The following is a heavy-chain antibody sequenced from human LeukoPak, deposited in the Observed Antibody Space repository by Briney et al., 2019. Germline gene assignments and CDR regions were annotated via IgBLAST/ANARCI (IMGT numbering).Heavy chain of an antibody. CDR3: ARDREFDY. D-gene: IGHD1-26*01. Sequence: GGSLRLSCAVSGFTFSFYSMNWVRQAPGKGLEWVAVIWYDGSNKYYADSVKGRFTISRDNSKNTLYLQMNSLRAEDTAVYYCARDREFDYWGQGTLVTVSS. CDR2: IWYDGSNK. V-gene: IGHV3-33*08. J-gene: IGHJ4*02. CDR1: GFTFSFYS.